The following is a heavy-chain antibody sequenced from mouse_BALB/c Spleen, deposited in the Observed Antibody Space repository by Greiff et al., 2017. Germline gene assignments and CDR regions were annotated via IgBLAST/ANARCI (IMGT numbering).Heavy chain of an antibody. CDR2: RSYSGST. Sequence: EVKLMESGPSLVKPSQTLSLTCSVTGDSFTSGYWNWIRKFPGNKLEYMGYRSYSGSTYYNPSLKSRISITRDTSKNQYYLQLNSVTTEDTATYYCARWNYGSSPAMDYWGQGTSVTVSS. J-gene: IGHJ4*01. V-gene: IGHV3-8*02. CDR1: GDSFTSGY. CDR3: ARWNYGSSPAMDY. D-gene: IGHD1-1*01.